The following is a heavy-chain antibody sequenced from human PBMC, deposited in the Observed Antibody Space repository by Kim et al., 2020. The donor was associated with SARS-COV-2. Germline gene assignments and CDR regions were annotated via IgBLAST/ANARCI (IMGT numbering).Heavy chain of an antibody. D-gene: IGHD3-9*01. V-gene: IGHV4-34*01. CDR1: GGSFSGYY. Sequence: SETLSLTCAVYGGSFSGYYWSWIRQPPGKGLEWIGEINHSGSTNYNPSLKSRVTISVDTSKNQFSLKLSSVTAADTAVYYCAREGEFRYFDWLKGGAFD. CDR2: INHSGST. J-gene: IGHJ3*02. CDR3: AREGEFRYFDWLKGGAFD.